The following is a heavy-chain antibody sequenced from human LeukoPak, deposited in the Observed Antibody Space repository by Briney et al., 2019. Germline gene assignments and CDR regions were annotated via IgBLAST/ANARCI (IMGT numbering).Heavy chain of an antibody. Sequence: VASVKVSCKASAYTFTGYYMHWVRQAPGQGLERMGWINPDSGGTNYAQKFQGRVTMTRDTSISTAYMEVSRLRSDDTAVYYCAREGSGWYGNFDYWGQGTLVTVSS. D-gene: IGHD6-19*01. CDR1: AYTFTGYY. CDR3: AREGSGWYGNFDY. CDR2: INPDSGGT. V-gene: IGHV1-2*02. J-gene: IGHJ4*02.